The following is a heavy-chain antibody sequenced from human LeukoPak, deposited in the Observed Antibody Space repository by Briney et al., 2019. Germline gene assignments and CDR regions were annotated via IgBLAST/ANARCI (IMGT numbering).Heavy chain of an antibody. J-gene: IGHJ3*02. V-gene: IGHV3-7*01. Sequence: GGSLRLSCTASGFSFNWYWMNWVRQAPGKGLEWVANIEQDGSEKNYVDSVKGRFTMSRDNARKSVFLQMDDLRAEDTAVYHCARADRSYESSGRDAFDIWGQGTMVTASS. CDR1: GFSFNWYW. CDR2: IEQDGSEK. CDR3: ARADRSYESSGRDAFDI. D-gene: IGHD3-22*01.